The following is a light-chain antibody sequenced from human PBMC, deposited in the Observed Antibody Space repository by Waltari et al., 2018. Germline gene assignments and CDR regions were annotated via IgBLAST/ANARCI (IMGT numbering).Light chain of an antibody. CDR1: QSVSSN. J-gene: IGKJ4*01. CDR2: GAS. CDR3: QQRSNWPP. Sequence: EIVMTQSPATLSVSPGERATLSCRASQSVSSNLAWYQQKPGPAPRLLIYGASTRATGIPARFSGSGSGTEFTLTISSLQSEDFAVYYCQQRSNWPPFGGGTKVEI. V-gene: IGKV3-15*01.